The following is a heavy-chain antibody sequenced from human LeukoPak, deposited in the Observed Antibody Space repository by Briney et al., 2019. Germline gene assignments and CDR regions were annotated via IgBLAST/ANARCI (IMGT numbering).Heavy chain of an antibody. D-gene: IGHD3-9*01. CDR2: ISGSGGST. V-gene: IGHV3-23*01. J-gene: IGHJ4*02. CDR3: AKSPPGRYFGDFDY. CDR1: GFTFSTYG. Sequence: GGSLRLSCAASGFTFSTYGMTWVRQAPGRGLEWVSAISGSGGSTYYADSVKGRFTISRDNSKNTLYLQMNSLRAEDTAVYYCAKSPPGRYFGDFDYWGQGTLVTVSS.